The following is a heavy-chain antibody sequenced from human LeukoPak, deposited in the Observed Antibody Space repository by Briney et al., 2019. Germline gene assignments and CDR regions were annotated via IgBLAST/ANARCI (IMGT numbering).Heavy chain of an antibody. CDR3: AHNGLYH. CDR1: GFSLSTSGVG. J-gene: IGHJ5*02. CDR2: IYWNDDQ. Sequence: SGPTLVKPTQTLTLTCTFSGFSLSTSGVGVAWIRQSPGQALEWLAVIYWNDDQRYSPSLKSRLTITKDTSKNRVVLTMTNMDPADTATYHCAHNGLYHWGQGTLVTVSS. V-gene: IGHV2-5*01. D-gene: IGHD2-15*01.